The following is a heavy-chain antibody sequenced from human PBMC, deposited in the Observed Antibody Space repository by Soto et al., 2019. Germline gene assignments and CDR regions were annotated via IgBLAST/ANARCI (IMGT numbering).Heavy chain of an antibody. D-gene: IGHD3-3*01. J-gene: IGHJ5*02. V-gene: IGHV1-8*01. CDR3: ARGSQSNLRLLECLPPKAYNWFDP. Sequence: ASVKVSCKASGCAFSTYDINWVRQATGQGLEWMEWMNPKSGNTGCPQKFQGRVTMTRNTSIDTAYMELSSLGSEDTAVYYCARGSQSNLRLLECLPPKAYNWFDPWGQGNLVTISS. CDR1: GCAFSTYD. CDR2: MNPKSGNT.